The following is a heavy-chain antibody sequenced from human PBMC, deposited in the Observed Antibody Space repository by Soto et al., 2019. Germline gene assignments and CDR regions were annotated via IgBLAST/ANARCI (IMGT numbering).Heavy chain of an antibody. Sequence: GGSLRLSCAASGFTFDDYAMHWVRQAPGKGLEWVSGISWNSGSIGYADSVKGRFTISRDNAKNSLYLQMNSLRAEDTALYYCAKDLYGSGRNAFDIWGQGTMVTVSS. CDR3: AKDLYGSGRNAFDI. V-gene: IGHV3-9*01. CDR2: ISWNSGSI. J-gene: IGHJ3*02. CDR1: GFTFDDYA. D-gene: IGHD3-10*01.